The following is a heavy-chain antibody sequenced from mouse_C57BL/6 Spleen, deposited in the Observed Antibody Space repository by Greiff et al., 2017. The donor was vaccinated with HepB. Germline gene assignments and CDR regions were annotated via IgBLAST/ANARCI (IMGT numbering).Heavy chain of an antibody. D-gene: IGHD1-1*01. CDR1: GYTFTSYW. J-gene: IGHJ4*01. Sequence: VQLQQPGAELVMPGASVKLSCKASGYTFTSYWMHWVKQRPGQGLEWIGEIDPSDSYTNYNQKFKGKSTLTVDKSSSTAYMQLSSLTSEDSAVYYCARTHGSSYVNAMDYWGQGTSVTVSS. CDR3: ARTHGSSYVNAMDY. V-gene: IGHV1-69*01. CDR2: IDPSDSYT.